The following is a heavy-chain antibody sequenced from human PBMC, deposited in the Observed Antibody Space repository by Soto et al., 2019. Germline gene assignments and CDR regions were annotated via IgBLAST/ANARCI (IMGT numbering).Heavy chain of an antibody. CDR1: GGSISSGGYY. CDR2: IYYSGST. D-gene: IGHD6-19*01. J-gene: IGHJ6*02. CDR3: ARDDVAVAGSTYDYHGMDV. V-gene: IGHV4-31*03. Sequence: SETLSLTCTVSGGSISSGGYYWSWIRQHPGKGLEWIGYIYYSGSTYYNPSLKSRVTISVDTSKNQFSLKLSSVTAADTAVYYCARDDVAVAGSTYDYHGMDVWVQGPPATVS.